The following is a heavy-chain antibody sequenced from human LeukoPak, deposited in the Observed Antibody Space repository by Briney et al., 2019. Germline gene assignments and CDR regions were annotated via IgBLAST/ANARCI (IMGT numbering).Heavy chain of an antibody. Sequence: SETLSLTCAVYGGSFSGYYWSWIRQPPGRGLEWIGEINHSGSTNYNPSLKSRVTISVDTSKNQFSLKLSSVTAADTAVYYCARGYDSSGYYDYWGQGTLVTVSS. V-gene: IGHV4-34*01. CDR3: ARGYDSSGYYDY. CDR2: INHSGST. D-gene: IGHD3-22*01. J-gene: IGHJ4*02. CDR1: GGSFSGYY.